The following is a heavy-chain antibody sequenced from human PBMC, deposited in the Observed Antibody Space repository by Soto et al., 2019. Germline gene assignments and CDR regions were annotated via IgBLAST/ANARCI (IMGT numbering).Heavy chain of an antibody. CDR3: ARHGATFTIFGVVIPPRGSYFDY. D-gene: IGHD3-3*01. CDR2: TYYRSKWYN. Sequence: PSQTLSLTCAISGDSVASNSAAWNWIRQSPSRGLEWLGRTYYRSKWYNDYAVSVKSRITINPDTSQNQFSLQLNSVTPEDTAVYYCARHGATFTIFGVVIPPRGSYFDYWGQGTLVTVSS. CDR1: GDSVASNSAA. V-gene: IGHV6-1*01. J-gene: IGHJ4*02.